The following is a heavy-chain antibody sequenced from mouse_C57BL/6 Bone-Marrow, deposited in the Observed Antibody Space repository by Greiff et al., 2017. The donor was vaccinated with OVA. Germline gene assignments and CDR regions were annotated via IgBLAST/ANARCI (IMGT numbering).Heavy chain of an antibody. CDR2: IYPRSGNT. CDR3: ARVYYGSSPYWDFDV. V-gene: IGHV1-81*01. CDR1: GYTFTSYG. J-gene: IGHJ1*03. D-gene: IGHD1-1*01. Sequence: VQLQQSGAELARPGASVKLSCKASGYTFTSYGISWVKQRTGQGLEWIGEIYPRSGNTYYNEKFKGKATLTAAKSSSTAYMELRSLTSEDSAVYFCARVYYGSSPYWDFDVWGTGTTVTVSS.